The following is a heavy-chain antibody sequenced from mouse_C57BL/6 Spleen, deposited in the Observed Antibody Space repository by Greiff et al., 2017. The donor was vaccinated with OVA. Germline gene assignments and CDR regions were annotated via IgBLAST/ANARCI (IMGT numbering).Heavy chain of an antibody. CDR1: GFTFSSYG. CDR2: ISSGGSYT. J-gene: IGHJ2*01. CDR3: ARQRYDYDAFDY. Sequence: EVKLMESGGDLVKPGGSLKLSCAASGFTFSSYGMSWVRQTPDKRLEWVATISSGGSYTYYPDSVKGRFTISRDNAKNTLYLQMSSLKSEDTAMYYCARQRYDYDAFDYWGQGTTLTVSS. V-gene: IGHV5-6*01. D-gene: IGHD2-4*01.